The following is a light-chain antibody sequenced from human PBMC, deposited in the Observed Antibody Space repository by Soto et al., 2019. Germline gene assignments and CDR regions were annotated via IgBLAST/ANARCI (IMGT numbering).Light chain of an antibody. Sequence: DIQMTQSPSSLSASVGDRVTITCRASQSISSYLNWYQQKPGKAPKLLIYAASSLQSGVPSRFSCSGSGTDFTLPISSLQPEHVATEHCQQSYSTPWTFGQGTKVESK. CDR3: QQSYSTPWT. V-gene: IGKV1-39*01. J-gene: IGKJ1*01. CDR1: QSISSY. CDR2: AAS.